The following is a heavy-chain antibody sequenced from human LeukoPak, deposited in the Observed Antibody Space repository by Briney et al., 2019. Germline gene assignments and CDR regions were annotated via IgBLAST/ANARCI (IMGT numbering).Heavy chain of an antibody. CDR2: VDPTDSYT. CDR3: ARQGMVVADSFDP. CDR1: GYSFTNYW. J-gene: IGHJ5*02. V-gene: IGHV5-10-1*01. Sequence: GESLRISCKGSGYSFTNYWISWVRQMPGKALEWIGRVDPTDSYTNYSPSFQGHVAISVDKSISTAYLQWSSLKASDTAMYYCARQGMVVADSFDPWGQGTLVTVSS. D-gene: IGHD6-19*01.